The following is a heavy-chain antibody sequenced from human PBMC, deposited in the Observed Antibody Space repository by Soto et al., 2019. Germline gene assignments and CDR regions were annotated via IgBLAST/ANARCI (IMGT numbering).Heavy chain of an antibody. CDR2: ISGSGGST. CDR3: AKDPYQVLLFGDPRGGMDV. D-gene: IGHD3-10*01. V-gene: IGHV3-23*01. CDR1: GFTFSSYA. J-gene: IGHJ6*02. Sequence: EVQLLESGGGLVQPGGSLRLSCAASGFTFSSYAMSWVRQAPGKGLEWVSAISGSGGSTYYADSVKGRFTISRDNSKNPLYLQMNSLRAEDTAVYYRAKDPYQVLLFGDPRGGMDVWGQGSTVTVSS.